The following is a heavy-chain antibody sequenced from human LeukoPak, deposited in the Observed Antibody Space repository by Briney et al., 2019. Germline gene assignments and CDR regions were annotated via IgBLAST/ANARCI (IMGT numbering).Heavy chain of an antibody. Sequence: GESLKISCKGSGYRFTNYWIGWVRQMPGKGLEWMGIIYPGDSDTRYSPSFRGQVTISADKSISTAYLQWSSLKASDTAMYYCARHQYISGWHGYDYWGQGTLVTVSS. CDR1: GYRFTNYW. CDR3: ARHQYISGWHGYDY. CDR2: IYPGDSDT. J-gene: IGHJ4*02. V-gene: IGHV5-51*01. D-gene: IGHD6-19*01.